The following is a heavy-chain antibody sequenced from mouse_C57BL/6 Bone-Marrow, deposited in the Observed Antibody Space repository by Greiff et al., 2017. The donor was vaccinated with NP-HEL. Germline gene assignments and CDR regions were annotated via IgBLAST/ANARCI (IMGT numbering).Heavy chain of an antibody. D-gene: IGHD1-1*01. J-gene: IGHJ2*01. V-gene: IGHV5-4*01. CDR3: ARDRITTVVATDYFDY. CDR2: ISDGGSYT. Sequence: EVMLVESGGGLVKPGGSLKLSCAASGFTFSSYAMSWVRQTPEKRLEWVATISDGGSYTYYPDNVKGRFTISRDNAKNNLYLQMSHLKSEDTAMYYCARDRITTVVATDYFDYWGQGTTLTVSS. CDR1: GFTFSSYA.